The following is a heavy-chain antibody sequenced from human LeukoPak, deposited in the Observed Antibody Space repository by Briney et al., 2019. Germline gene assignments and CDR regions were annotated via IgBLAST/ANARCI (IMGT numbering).Heavy chain of an antibody. J-gene: IGHJ4*02. Sequence: GGSLRLSCAASGFTFSSYVMHWVRQAPGKGLEWVAIISYDGSNEYYADSVKGRFTISRDNSKNTLYLQMNSLRAEDTAIYYCAKDFSFIAAATFDYWGQGTLVTVSS. CDR2: ISYDGSNE. V-gene: IGHV3-30*04. D-gene: IGHD6-13*01. CDR3: AKDFSFIAAATFDY. CDR1: GFTFSSYV.